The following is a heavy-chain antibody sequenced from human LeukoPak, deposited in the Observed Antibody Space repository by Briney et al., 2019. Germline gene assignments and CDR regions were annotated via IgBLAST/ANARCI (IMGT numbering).Heavy chain of an antibody. CDR2: IYYSGST. CDR3: ASQPYDFWSGYPKYFDY. CDR1: TFSSYA. J-gene: IGHJ4*02. V-gene: IGHV4-39*01. Sequence: TFSSYAMSWVRQPPGKGLEWIGSIYYSGSTYYNPSLKSRVTISVDTSKNQFSLKLSSVTAADTAVYYCASQPYDFWSGYPKYFDYWGQGTLVTVSS. D-gene: IGHD3-3*01.